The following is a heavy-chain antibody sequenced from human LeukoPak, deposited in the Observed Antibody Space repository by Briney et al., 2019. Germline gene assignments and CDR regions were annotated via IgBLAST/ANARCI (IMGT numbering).Heavy chain of an antibody. CDR2: IIPIFGTA. CDR3: ARHGGSSSYYYYMDV. D-gene: IGHD6-6*01. J-gene: IGHJ6*03. V-gene: IGHV1-69*05. CDR1: GGTFSSYA. Sequence: SVKVSCKASGGTFSSYAIIWVRQAPGQGLEWMGGIIPIFGTANYAQKFQGRVTITTDESTSTAYMELSSLRSEDTAVYYCARHGGSSSYYYYMDVWGKGTTVTVSS.